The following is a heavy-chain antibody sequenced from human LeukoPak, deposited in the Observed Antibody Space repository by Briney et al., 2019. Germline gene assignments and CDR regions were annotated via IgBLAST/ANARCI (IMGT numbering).Heavy chain of an antibody. V-gene: IGHV1-18*01. D-gene: IGHD3-10*01. CDR3: ARDQAMVRGVIITGDAFDI. J-gene: IGHJ3*02. CDR2: ISAYNGNT. CDR1: GYTFTSYG. Sequence: ASVTVSCKASGYTFTSYGISWVRQAPGQGLEWMGWISAYNGNTNYAQKLQGRVTMTTDTSTSTDYMELRSLRSDDTAVYYCARDQAMVRGVIITGDAFDIWGQGTMVTVSS.